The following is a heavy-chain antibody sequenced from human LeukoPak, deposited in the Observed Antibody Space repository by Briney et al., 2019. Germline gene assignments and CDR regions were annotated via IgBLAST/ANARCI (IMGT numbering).Heavy chain of an antibody. J-gene: IGHJ4*02. CDR2: INPNNGGT. Sequence: ASVKVSCKASGYTFTGYYMHWVRQAPGQGLEWMGRINPNNGGTNYAQKFQGRVTMTRDTSISTAYMELSRLRSDDTAVYYCARDLIPGYSSGWYGLYGYWGQGTLVTVSS. D-gene: IGHD6-19*01. CDR1: GYTFTGYY. CDR3: ARDLIPGYSSGWYGLYGY. V-gene: IGHV1-2*06.